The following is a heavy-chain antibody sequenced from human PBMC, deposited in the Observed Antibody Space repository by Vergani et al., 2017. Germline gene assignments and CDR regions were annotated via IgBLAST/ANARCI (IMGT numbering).Heavy chain of an antibody. CDR1: GGSISSGGYY. Sequence: QVQLQESGPGLLKPSQTLSLTCAVSGGSISSGGYYWSWIRQHPGKGLEWIGYIYYSGSTYYNPSLKSRVTISVDTSKNQFSLKLSSVTAADTAVYYCARAPRGSTIFGVVIIRFAFDIWGQGTMVTVSS. CDR2: IYYSGST. V-gene: IGHV4-31*11. J-gene: IGHJ3*02. CDR3: ARAPRGSTIFGVVIIRFAFDI. D-gene: IGHD3-3*01.